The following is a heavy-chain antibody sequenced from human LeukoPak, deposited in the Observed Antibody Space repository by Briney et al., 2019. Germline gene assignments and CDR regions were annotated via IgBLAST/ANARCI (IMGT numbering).Heavy chain of an antibody. J-gene: IGHJ3*02. D-gene: IGHD1/OR15-1a*01. V-gene: IGHV3-48*03. Sequence: GGSLRLSCAASGFTFSSYEMNWVRQAPGKGLEWASYISSSGGTRYYADSVKGRFTISRDNAKNSLHLQMNSLRAEDTAVYYCARENTDDAFDIWGQETMVTVSS. CDR2: ISSSGGTR. CDR3: ARENTDDAFDI. CDR1: GFTFSSYE.